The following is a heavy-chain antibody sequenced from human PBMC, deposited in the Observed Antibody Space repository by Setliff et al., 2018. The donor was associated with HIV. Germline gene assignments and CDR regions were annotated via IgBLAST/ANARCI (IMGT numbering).Heavy chain of an antibody. CDR2: INHSGST. J-gene: IGHJ4*02. CDR1: GGSVSSGSYY. D-gene: IGHD4-17*01. V-gene: IGHV4-39*07. Sequence: SETLSLTCTVSGGSVSSGSYYWSWIRQPPGKGLEWIGEINHSGSTNYNPSLKSRVTISVDTSKNQFSLKLSSVTAADTAVYYCARAAAGNTGPFDLWGQGSPVTVSS. CDR3: ARAAAGNTGPFDL.